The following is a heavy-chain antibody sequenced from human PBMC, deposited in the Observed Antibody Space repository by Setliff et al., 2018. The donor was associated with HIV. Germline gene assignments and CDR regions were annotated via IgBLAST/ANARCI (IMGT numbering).Heavy chain of an antibody. J-gene: IGHJ6*03. V-gene: IGHV4-39*01. CDR2: MYYSGST. D-gene: IGHD3-3*01. CDR3: ARSGDFWSGYYYYYYYMDV. CDR1: GGSISSSSYY. Sequence: SETLSLTCTVSGGSISSSSYYWGWIRQPPGKGLVWIGSMYYSGSTYYNPSLKSRVTIPVDTSKNQCSLKLSSVTAADTAVYYCARSGDFWSGYYYYYYYMDVWGKGTTVTVSS.